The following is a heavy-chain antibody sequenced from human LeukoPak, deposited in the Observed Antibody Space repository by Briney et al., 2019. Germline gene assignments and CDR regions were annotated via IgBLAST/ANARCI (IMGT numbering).Heavy chain of an antibody. CDR2: IHTSGRT. CDR3: ARHSGSALDY. D-gene: IGHD1-26*01. J-gene: IGHJ4*02. CDR1: GGSISSYY. V-gene: IGHV4-4*09. Sequence: SETLSLTCTVSGGSISSYYWSWIRQPSGKGLRWIGYIHTSGRTNYNTSLRSRVTISVDTSKNQFSLKLSSVTAADTAVYYCARHSGSALDYWGQGTLVTVSS.